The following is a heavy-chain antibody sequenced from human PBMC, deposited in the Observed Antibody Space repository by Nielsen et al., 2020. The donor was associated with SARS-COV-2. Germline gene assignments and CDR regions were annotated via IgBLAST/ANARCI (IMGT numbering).Heavy chain of an antibody. CDR1: GYTFTSYG. V-gene: IGHV1-18*04. J-gene: IGHJ4*02. Sequence: ASVKVSCKASGYTFTSYGISWVRQAPGQGLEWMGWISAYNGNTNYAQKLQGRATMTTDTSTSTAYMELRSLRSDDTAVYYCARDDYCSSTSCPLLDYWGQGTLVTVSS. D-gene: IGHD2-2*01. CDR2: ISAYNGNT. CDR3: ARDDYCSSTSCPLLDY.